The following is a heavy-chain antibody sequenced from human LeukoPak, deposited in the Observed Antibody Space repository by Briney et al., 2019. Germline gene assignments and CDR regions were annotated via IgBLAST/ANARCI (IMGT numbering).Heavy chain of an antibody. CDR1: GFTFTSSA. J-gene: IGHJ4*02. Sequence: ASVKVSCKASGFTFTSSAVQWVRQAPGQGLEWMGIINPSGGSTSYAQKFQGRVTMTRDTSTSTVYMELSSLRSEDTAVYYCARAGADKWELRGGTYFDYWGQGTLVTVSS. CDR2: INPSGGST. CDR3: ARAGADKWELRGGTYFDY. V-gene: IGHV1-46*01. D-gene: IGHD1-26*01.